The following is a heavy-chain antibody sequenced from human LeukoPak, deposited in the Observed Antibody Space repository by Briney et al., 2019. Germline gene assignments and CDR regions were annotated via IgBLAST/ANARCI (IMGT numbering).Heavy chain of an antibody. CDR2: VYPNSGGT. D-gene: IGHD6-6*01. CDR1: GYTFTGYY. V-gene: IGHV1-2*02. CDR3: ARGPQYSSSSHDY. J-gene: IGHJ4*02. Sequence: ASVKVSCKASGYTFTGYYMHWVRQAPGQRLEWMGWVYPNSGGTNYAQKFQGRVTMTRDTSISTAYMELSRLRSDDTAVYYCARGPQYSSSSHDYWGQGTLVTVSS.